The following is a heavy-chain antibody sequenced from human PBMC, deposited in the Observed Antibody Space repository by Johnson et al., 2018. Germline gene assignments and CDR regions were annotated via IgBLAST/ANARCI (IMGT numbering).Heavy chain of an antibody. D-gene: IGHD1-26*01. CDR1: GYTFTTYY. CDR3: ARDSELVGATTGHYDYGMDV. V-gene: IGHV1-46*01. J-gene: IGHJ6*02. CDR2: INPRGGDT. Sequence: QVQLVQSGAEVKKPGASVKVSCETSGYTFTTYYIHWVRQAPGQGLEWMGTINPRGGDTTHAQKFQGRVTMTRDTSASTVYMELSNLRTDDTAVYFCARDSELVGATTGHYDYGMDVWGQGTTVTVSS.